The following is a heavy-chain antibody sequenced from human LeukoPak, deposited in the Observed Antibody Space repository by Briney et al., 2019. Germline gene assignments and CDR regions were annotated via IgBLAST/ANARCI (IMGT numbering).Heavy chain of an antibody. CDR1: GGSFSGYY. D-gene: IGHD2-2*01. V-gene: IGHV4-34*01. Sequence: SETLSLTCAVYGGSFSGYYWSWTRQPPGKGLEWIGEINHSGSTNYNPSLKSRVTISVDTSKNQFSLKLSSVTAADTAVYYCARHRVVPAAAFFQHWGQGTLVTVSS. CDR3: ARHRVVPAAAFFQH. J-gene: IGHJ1*01. CDR2: INHSGST.